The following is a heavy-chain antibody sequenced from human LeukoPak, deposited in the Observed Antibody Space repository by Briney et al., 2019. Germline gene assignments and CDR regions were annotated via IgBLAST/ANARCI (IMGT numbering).Heavy chain of an antibody. CDR1: GGSFSGYY. V-gene: IGHV4-34*11. D-gene: IGHD6-6*01. CDR2: MYYSGRS. CDR3: ARIEYSSSCDF. Sequence: SETLSLTCAVYGGSFSGYYWGWIRQPPGKGLEWIGSMYYSGRSYYNPSLKSRVTISVDTSKNYFSLNLSSVTAADTAVYFCARIEYSSSCDFWGQGTLVTVAS. J-gene: IGHJ4*02.